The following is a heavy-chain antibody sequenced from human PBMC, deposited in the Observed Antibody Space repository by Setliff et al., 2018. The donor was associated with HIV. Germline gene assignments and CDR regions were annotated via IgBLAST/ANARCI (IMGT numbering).Heavy chain of an antibody. CDR1: GGSISSGDYY. Sequence: ETLSLTCTVSGGSISSGDYYWTWIRQPPGKGLEWIGEAYHRGNTNYNPSLKSRVTMSVDKSLNQVSLKLSSVTAADTAVYFCARLDWFSKNFDFWGQGTLVTVSS. V-gene: IGHV4-61*05. D-gene: IGHD3-3*01. CDR3: ARLDWFSKNFDF. CDR2: AYHRGNT. J-gene: IGHJ4*02.